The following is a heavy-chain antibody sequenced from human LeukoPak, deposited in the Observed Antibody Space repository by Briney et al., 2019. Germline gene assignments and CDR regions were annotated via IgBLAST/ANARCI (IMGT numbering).Heavy chain of an antibody. CDR2: ISPNSGGT. J-gene: IGHJ3*02. D-gene: IGHD2-15*01. Sequence: ASVKVSCKASGYTFTGYYIHWVRQAPGQGLEWMGWISPNSGGTNYAQKFQGRVTMTRDTSISTAYMDLSSLRSDDTAVYYCARDLGIFFDAFDIWGQGTMVTVSS. V-gene: IGHV1-2*02. CDR3: ARDLGIFFDAFDI. CDR1: GYTFTGYY.